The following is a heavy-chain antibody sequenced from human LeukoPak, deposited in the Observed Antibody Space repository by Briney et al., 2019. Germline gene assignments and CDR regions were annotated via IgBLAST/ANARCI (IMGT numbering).Heavy chain of an antibody. CDR1: GGTFSSYA. CDR2: IIPIFGTA. D-gene: IGHD3-3*01. Sequence: SVKVSCKASGGTFSSYAISWVRQAPGQGLEWMGGIIPIFGTANYAQKFQGRVTITTDESTSTAYMELSSLRSEDTAVYYCARGSDFWNPFDYWGQGTLVTVSS. V-gene: IGHV1-69*05. J-gene: IGHJ4*02. CDR3: ARGSDFWNPFDY.